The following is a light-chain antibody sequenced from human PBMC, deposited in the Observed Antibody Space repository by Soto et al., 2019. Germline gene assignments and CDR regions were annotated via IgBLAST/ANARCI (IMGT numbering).Light chain of an antibody. J-gene: IGLJ2*01. Sequence: QSALTQPASVSGSPGQSITISCTGTSSDVGDYNYVSWYQQHPGKAPKLIIYGVSNRPSGISNRFSGSKSGNTASLTVSGXXAXXXADYYCSSYTATNTLVFGGGTKLTV. V-gene: IGLV2-14*01. CDR1: SSDVGDYNY. CDR2: GVS. CDR3: SSYTATNTLV.